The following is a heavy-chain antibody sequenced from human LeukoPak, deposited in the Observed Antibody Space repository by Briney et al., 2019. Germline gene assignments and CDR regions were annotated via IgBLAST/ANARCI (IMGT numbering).Heavy chain of an antibody. CDR2: IIPIFGTA. J-gene: IGHJ6*03. V-gene: IGHV1-69*05. CDR3: ARGRIAAPINEYHYYYYMDV. D-gene: IGHD6-6*01. Sequence: GASVKVSCKASGGTFSSYAISWVRQAPGQGLEWMGGIIPIFGTANYAQKFQGRVTIITDESTSTAYMELSSLRSEDTAVYYCARGRIAAPINEYHYYYYMDVWGKGTTVTVSS. CDR1: GGTFSSYA.